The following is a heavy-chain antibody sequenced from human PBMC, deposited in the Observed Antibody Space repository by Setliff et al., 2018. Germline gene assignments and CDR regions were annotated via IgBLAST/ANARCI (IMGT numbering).Heavy chain of an antibody. CDR3: ARSFYGCFNY. CDR1: GYTFINYD. V-gene: IGHV1-8*01. CDR2: MNPNSGNT. J-gene: IGHJ4*02. Sequence: ASVKVSCKASGYTFINYDINWVRQATGQGLEWMGWMNPNSGNTGYAQKFQGRVTMARNTSISTAYMELSSLRSDDTAVYYCARSFYGCFNYWGQGTLVTVSS. D-gene: IGHD3-10*01.